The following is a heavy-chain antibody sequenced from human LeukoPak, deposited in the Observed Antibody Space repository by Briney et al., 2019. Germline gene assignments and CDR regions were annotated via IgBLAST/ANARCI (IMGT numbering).Heavy chain of an antibody. CDR3: ARDYYGMDV. J-gene: IGHJ6*02. CDR1: GGSVSSGSYY. Sequence: KPSETLSLTCTVSGGSVSSGSYYWSWLRQPPGKGLEWIGYIYYSGSTNYNPSLKSRVTISVDTSKNQFSLKLSSVTAADTAVYYCARDYYGMDVWGQGTTVTVSS. CDR2: IYYSGST. V-gene: IGHV4-61*01.